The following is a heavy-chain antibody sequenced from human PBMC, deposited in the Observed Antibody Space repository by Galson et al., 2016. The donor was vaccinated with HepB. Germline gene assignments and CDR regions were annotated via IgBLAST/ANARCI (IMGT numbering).Heavy chain of an antibody. J-gene: IGHJ4*02. CDR2: VSGSGGTT. V-gene: IGHV3-23*01. D-gene: IGHD3-10*01. CDR1: GFTFSSYV. Sequence: SLRLSCAASGFTFSSYVMSWVRQAPGKGLEWVSAVSGSGGTTYYSDSVKGRFTISRDNSKNTLYLQINSLRAEDTAVDYCAKGTWGPYYRVDNWGQGTLVTVSS. CDR3: AKGTWGPYYRVDN.